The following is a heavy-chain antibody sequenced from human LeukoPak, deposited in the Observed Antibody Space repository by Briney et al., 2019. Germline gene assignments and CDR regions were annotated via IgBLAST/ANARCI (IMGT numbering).Heavy chain of an antibody. Sequence: PSQTLSLTCTVSGGSISSGSYYWGWIRQPAGKGLEWIVRIYTSGSTNYNPSLKSRVTISVDTSKNQFSLKLSPVTAADMAVYYCARDLTPNWFDPWGQGTLVTVSS. J-gene: IGHJ5*02. CDR2: IYTSGST. V-gene: IGHV4-61*02. CDR3: ARDLTPNWFDP. CDR1: GGSISSGSYY. D-gene: IGHD3-9*01.